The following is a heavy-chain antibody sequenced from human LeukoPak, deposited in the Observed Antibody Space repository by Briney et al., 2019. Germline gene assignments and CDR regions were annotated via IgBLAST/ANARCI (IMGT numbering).Heavy chain of an antibody. CDR3: ARQIFGVVPDWFDP. J-gene: IGHJ5*02. D-gene: IGHD3-3*01. Sequence: PSETLSLTCAVYGGSFSGYYWSWIRQHPGKGLEWIGYIYYSGSTYYNPSLKSRVTISVDTSKNQFSLKLSSVTAADTAVYYCARQIFGVVPDWFDPWGQGTLVTVSS. CDR2: IYYSGST. V-gene: IGHV4-34*01. CDR1: GGSFSGYY.